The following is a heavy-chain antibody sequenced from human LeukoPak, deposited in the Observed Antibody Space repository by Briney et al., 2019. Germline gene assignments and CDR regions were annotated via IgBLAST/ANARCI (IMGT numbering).Heavy chain of an antibody. CDR3: ARVPRDGYNQLDY. V-gene: IGHV4-59*01. Sequence: SETLSLTCTVSGGSISSYYWSWIRQPPGKGLEWIGYIYYSGSTNYNPSLKSRVTISVDTSDNQFSLKLSSVTAADTAVYYCARVPRDGYNQLDYWGQGTLVTVSS. J-gene: IGHJ4*02. CDR1: GGSISSYY. D-gene: IGHD5-24*01. CDR2: IYYSGST.